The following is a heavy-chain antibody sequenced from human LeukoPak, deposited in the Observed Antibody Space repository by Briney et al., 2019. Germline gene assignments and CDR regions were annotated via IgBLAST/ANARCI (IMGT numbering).Heavy chain of an antibody. CDR2: ISSGASTI. CDR1: GFTFSSYE. D-gene: IGHD5-24*01. Sequence: GGSLRLSCSASGFTFSSYEMNWVRQAPGKGLEWVSSISSGASTIYYADSVKGRFTISRDNAKNSLYLQMNSLRAEDTAVYYCARDRRGDNPRWLRLRSPFDYWGQGTLVTVSS. CDR3: ARDRRGDNPRWLRLRSPFDY. V-gene: IGHV3-48*03. J-gene: IGHJ4*02.